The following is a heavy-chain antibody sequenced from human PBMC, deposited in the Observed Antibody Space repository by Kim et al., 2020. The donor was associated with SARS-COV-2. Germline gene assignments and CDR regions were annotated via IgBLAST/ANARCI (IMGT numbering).Heavy chain of an antibody. CDR1: GGSISSSSYY. J-gene: IGHJ4*02. Sequence: SETLSLTCTVSGGSISSSSYYWGWIRQSPGSGLEWIGRVNYNGNTYYNPPLKSRLTITVHTSKNQFSLNLSSVTAADTTVYYCVSLIPIGWYFGYWGPGTLVTVSS. CDR3: VSLIPIGWYFGY. V-gene: IGHV4-39*01. D-gene: IGHD6-19*01. CDR2: VNYNGNT.